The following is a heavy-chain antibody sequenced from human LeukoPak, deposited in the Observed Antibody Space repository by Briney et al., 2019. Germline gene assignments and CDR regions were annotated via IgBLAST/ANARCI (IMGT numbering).Heavy chain of an antibody. Sequence: QPGGSLRLSCAASGFTFSSYAMHWVRQAPGKGLEWVAVISYDGSNKYYADSVKGRFTISRDNSKNTLYLQMNSLRAEDTAVYYCARVLEYHGSYYDYFDYWGQGTLVTVSS. CDR1: GFTFSSYA. J-gene: IGHJ4*02. D-gene: IGHD1-26*01. CDR3: ARVLEYHGSYYDYFDY. V-gene: IGHV3-30-3*01. CDR2: ISYDGSNK.